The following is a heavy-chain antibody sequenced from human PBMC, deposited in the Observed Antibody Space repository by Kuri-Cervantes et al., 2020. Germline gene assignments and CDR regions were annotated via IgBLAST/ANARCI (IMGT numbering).Heavy chain of an antibody. CDR2: IYYSGST. J-gene: IGHJ4*02. CDR1: GGSISSICYY. CDR3: ARREELHYFDY. V-gene: IGHV4-39*06. D-gene: IGHD1-26*01. Sequence: GSLRLSCTVSGGSISSICYYWGWIRQPPGKGLEWIGSIYYSGSTYYNPFLKSGITISVDTSKNQFALKRRSVTAADTAVYYCARREELHYFDYWGQGTLVTVSS.